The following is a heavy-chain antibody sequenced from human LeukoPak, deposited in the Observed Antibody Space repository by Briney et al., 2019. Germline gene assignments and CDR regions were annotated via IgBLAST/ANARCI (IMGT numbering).Heavy chain of an antibody. CDR1: GFTFSSHS. Sequence: PGGSLRLSCAASGFTFSSHSMNWVRQAPGKGLEWVSYISSSSSTIYYADSVKGRFTISRDNAKNSLYLQMNSLRAEDTAVYYCARVYCSGGSCSTGDYFDYWGQGTLVTVSS. CDR3: ARVYCSGGSCSTGDYFDY. J-gene: IGHJ4*02. CDR2: ISSSSSTI. D-gene: IGHD2-15*01. V-gene: IGHV3-48*01.